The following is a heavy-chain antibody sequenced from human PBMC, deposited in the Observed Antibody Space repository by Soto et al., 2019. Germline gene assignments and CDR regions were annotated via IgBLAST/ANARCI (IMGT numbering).Heavy chain of an antibody. CDR2: ISGSGGST. Sequence: WGSLRLSCSASGFTFSSYAMSWCRQAPGKGLEWVSAISGSGGSTYYADSVKGRFTISRDNSKNTLYLQMNSLRAEDTAVYYCAKIRAVAVDYWGQGTLVTVSS. J-gene: IGHJ4*02. CDR3: AKIRAVAVDY. CDR1: GFTFSSYA. D-gene: IGHD6-19*01. V-gene: IGHV3-23*01.